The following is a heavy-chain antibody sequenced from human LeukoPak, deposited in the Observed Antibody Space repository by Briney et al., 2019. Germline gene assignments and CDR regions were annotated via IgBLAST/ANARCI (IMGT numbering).Heavy chain of an antibody. V-gene: IGHV1-69*04. CDR1: GGTFTNLA. CDR3: ARAPPRLDGYILYY. CDR2: MIPTTGLA. J-gene: IGHJ4*02. D-gene: IGHD5-24*01. Sequence: ASVTVSCKASGGTFTNLAINWVRQAPGQGLEWMGRMIPTTGLASYAQKFQGRVTITADKSTTTAYMELSSRRSEDTAVYYCARAPPRLDGYILYYWGQGTLVTVSS.